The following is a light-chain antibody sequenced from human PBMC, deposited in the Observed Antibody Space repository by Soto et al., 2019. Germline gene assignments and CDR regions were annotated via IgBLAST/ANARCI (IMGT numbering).Light chain of an antibody. CDR3: MQSTQLPPT. CDR1: ESLLHITGETF. CDR2: EVS. J-gene: IGKJ5*01. Sequence: DVVMTQTPLSLAVAPGQPASISCKSSESLLHITGETFLFWYLQKPGQSPQLLIYEVSTRVSGVPDRFSGSGSGTDFTLEISRVETDDVGIYYCMQSTQLPPTFGQGTRREIK. V-gene: IGKV2D-29*02.